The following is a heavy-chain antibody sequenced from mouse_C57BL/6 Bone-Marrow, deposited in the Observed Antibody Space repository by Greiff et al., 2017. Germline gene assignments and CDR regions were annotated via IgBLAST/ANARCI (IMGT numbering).Heavy chain of an antibody. D-gene: IGHD2-3*01. CDR3: TRRWLLYFDY. V-gene: IGHV1-15*01. CDR1: GYTFTDYE. CDR2: IDPETGGT. J-gene: IGHJ2*01. Sequence: VQLQQSGAELVRPGASVTLSCKASGYTFTDYEMHWVKQTPVHGLEWIGAIDPETGGTAYNQKFKGKAILTADKSSSTAYMELRSLTSEDSAVDYCTRRWLLYFDYWGQGTTLTVSS.